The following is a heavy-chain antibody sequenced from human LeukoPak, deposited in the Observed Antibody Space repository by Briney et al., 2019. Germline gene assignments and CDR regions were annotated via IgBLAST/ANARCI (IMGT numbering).Heavy chain of an antibody. D-gene: IGHD3-3*01. CDR3: ARHGWITIFGVETNWFDP. V-gene: IGHV4-59*08. CDR1: GGSISSYY. J-gene: IGHJ5*02. Sequence: PSETLSLTCTVSGGSISSYYSSCIRQPPGEGLEWIGYIYYRGSPNSNPSLKSRVTISVAPSKNQFSLSLSSVPAADTAVYYWARHGWITIFGVETNWFDPWGQGTLVTVSS. CDR2: IYYRGSP.